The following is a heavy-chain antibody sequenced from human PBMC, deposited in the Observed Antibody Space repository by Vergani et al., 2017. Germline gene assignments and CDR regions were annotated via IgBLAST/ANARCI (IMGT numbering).Heavy chain of an antibody. V-gene: IGHV4-31*03. CDR3: AREARWGYGVDKSIDY. CDR1: GGSISSGGYY. Sequence: QVQLQESGPGLVKPSQTLSLTCTVSGGSISSGGYYWSWIRQHRGKGLEWIGYIYYSGSTYYNPSLKSRVTISVDTSKNQFSLKLSSVTAADTAVYYCAREARWGYGVDKSIDYWGQGTLVTVSS. CDR2: IYYSGST. D-gene: IGHD4-17*01. J-gene: IGHJ4*02.